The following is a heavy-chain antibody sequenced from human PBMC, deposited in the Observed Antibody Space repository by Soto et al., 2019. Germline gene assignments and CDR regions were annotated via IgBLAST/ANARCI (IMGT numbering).Heavy chain of an antibody. CDR2: ITSDTKTI. D-gene: IGHD6-19*01. Sequence: EVQLVESGGNLVQPGGSLRLSCAASGVRFSIYSMNWVRQAPGKGLDWSAYITSDTKTIKYADSVRGRFTISRDNGKNSVYLQMNSLRDEDTAVYYCARSVEGHFDYWGQGTVVTVSA. CDR3: ARSVEGHFDY. V-gene: IGHV3-48*02. J-gene: IGHJ4*02. CDR1: GVRFSIYS.